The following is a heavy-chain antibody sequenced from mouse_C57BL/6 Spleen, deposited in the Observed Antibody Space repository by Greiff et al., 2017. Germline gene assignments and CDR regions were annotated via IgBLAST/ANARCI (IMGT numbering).Heavy chain of an antibody. J-gene: IGHJ2*01. D-gene: IGHD4-1*01. CDR2: IYPGNSDT. V-gene: IGHV1-5*01. Sequence: VQLQQSGTVLARPGASVKMSCKTSGYTFTSYWMHWVKQRPGQGLEWIGAIYPGNSDTSYNQKFKGKAKLTAVTSASTAYMELSSLTNEDSAVYYCTQPHWDWYYFDYWGQGTTRTVSS. CDR1: GYTFTSYW. CDR3: TQPHWDWYYFDY.